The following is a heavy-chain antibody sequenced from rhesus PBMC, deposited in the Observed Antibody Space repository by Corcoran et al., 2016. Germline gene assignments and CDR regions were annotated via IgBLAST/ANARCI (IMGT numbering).Heavy chain of an antibody. CDR3: ARTYCSGTYCTIGYNRCDV. D-gene: IGHD2-15*01. J-gene: IGHJ5-1*01. Sequence: LQLQESGPGLVKPSETLSLTCAVSGGSISSNWWSWIRQPPGKGLGWIGRISGSEGPPSYNPALKGRVTISTDTSKNQFSLRLSSVTAADTAVYYCARTYCSGTYCTIGYNRCDVWGPGVLVTVSS. CDR2: ISGSEGPP. CDR1: GGSISSNW. V-gene: IGHV4-173*01.